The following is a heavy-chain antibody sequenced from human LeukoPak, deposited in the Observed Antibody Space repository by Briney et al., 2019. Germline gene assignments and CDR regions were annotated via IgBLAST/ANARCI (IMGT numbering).Heavy chain of an antibody. D-gene: IGHD3-16*01. J-gene: IGHJ4*02. CDR1: GVTVSSKY. Sequence: GSLRLPCAVSGVTVSSKYKSWVRQAPGKGLEWVSFIYSGGSTYYADSVKGRFTISRDNSKNTLYLQMNSLRPEDTAVYYCARALYRGYYFDYWGQGTLVTVSS. V-gene: IGHV3-53*01. CDR2: IYSGGST. CDR3: ARALYRGYYFDY.